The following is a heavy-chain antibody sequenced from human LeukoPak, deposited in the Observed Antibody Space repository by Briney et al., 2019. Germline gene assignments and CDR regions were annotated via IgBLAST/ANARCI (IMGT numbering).Heavy chain of an antibody. Sequence: PGGSLRLSCAASGFTFSSNSMNWVRQAPGKGLEWVSSISTSSSYIYYADSLKGRFTISRDNAKNSLYLQMNSLRAEDTAVYYCARERTYYYYYMDVWGKGTTVTVSS. V-gene: IGHV3-21*01. CDR2: ISTSSSYI. J-gene: IGHJ6*03. CDR1: GFTFSSNS. CDR3: ARERTYYYYYMDV.